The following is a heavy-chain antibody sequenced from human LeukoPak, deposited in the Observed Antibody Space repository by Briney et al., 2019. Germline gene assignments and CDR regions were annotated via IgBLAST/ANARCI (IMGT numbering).Heavy chain of an antibody. CDR1: GGTFSSYA. V-gene: IGHV1-69*13. Sequence: SVKVSCKASGGTFSSYALSWVRQAPGQGLEWRGGIIPIFGTKNYAQAFQGRVTITADESTSTAYMELSSLRSEDTAVYYCARRRSYYDSSGYTFDIWGQGTMVTVSS. CDR2: IIPIFGTK. J-gene: IGHJ3*02. D-gene: IGHD3-22*01. CDR3: ARRRSYYDSSGYTFDI.